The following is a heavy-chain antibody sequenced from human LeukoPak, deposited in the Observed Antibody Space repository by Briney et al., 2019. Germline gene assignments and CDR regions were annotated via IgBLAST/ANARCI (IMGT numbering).Heavy chain of an antibody. Sequence: SQTLSLTCAVSGGSISSGGYSWSWIRQPPGKGLEWIGYIYHSGSTYYNPSLKSRVTISVDRSKNQFSLKLSSVTAADTAVYYCARVIRYSSPQMGYYYYGMDVWGQGTTVTVSS. D-gene: IGHD6-13*01. V-gene: IGHV4-30-2*01. CDR2: IYHSGST. J-gene: IGHJ6*02. CDR3: ARVIRYSSPQMGYYYYGMDV. CDR1: GGSISSGGYS.